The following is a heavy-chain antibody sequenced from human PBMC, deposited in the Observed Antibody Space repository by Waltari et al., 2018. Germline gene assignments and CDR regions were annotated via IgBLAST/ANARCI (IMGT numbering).Heavy chain of an antibody. CDR3: ARDRQSGGFRYDY. J-gene: IGHJ4*02. D-gene: IGHD1-1*01. CDR2: ILHDGSNK. Sequence: QVQLVESGGGVVQPGRSLRLSCAASGFTFSTYALHWVRQAPGKVLGWVAVILHDGSNKYYSDSGKGRFTISRDNSKNTLYLQMNSLRAEDTATYFCARDRQSGGFRYDYWGQGTLVTVSS. V-gene: IGHV3-30*01. CDR1: GFTFSTYA.